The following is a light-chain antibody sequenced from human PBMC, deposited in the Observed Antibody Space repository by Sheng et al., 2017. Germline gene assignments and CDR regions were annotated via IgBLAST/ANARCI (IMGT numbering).Light chain of an antibody. CDR3: QQSYSIPLT. Sequence: DIQMTQSPSSLSALVGDRVTITCRANQSISTYLNWYQQRPRKAPKVLIYGASSLQSGVPSRFGGSGSGTDFTLTISSLQPEDFATYYCQQSYSIPLTFGRGTKVEIK. V-gene: IGKV1-39*01. CDR1: QSISTY. CDR2: GAS. J-gene: IGKJ4*01.